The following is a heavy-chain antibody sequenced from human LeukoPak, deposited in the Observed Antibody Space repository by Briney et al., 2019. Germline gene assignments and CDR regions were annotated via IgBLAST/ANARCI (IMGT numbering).Heavy chain of an antibody. Sequence: GESLKISCKGFGYSFTSYWIGWVRQMPGKGLEWMGIIYPGDSDTRYSPSLQGQVTISADKSISTAYLQWSSLKASDTAMYYCARQGCSGGSCYSKEFDYWGQGTLVTVSS. J-gene: IGHJ4*02. D-gene: IGHD2-15*01. CDR3: ARQGCSGGSCYSKEFDY. CDR2: IYPGDSDT. V-gene: IGHV5-51*01. CDR1: GYSFTSYW.